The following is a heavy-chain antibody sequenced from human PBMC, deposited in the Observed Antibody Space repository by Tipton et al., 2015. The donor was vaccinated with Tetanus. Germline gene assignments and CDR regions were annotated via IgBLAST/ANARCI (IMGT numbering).Heavy chain of an antibody. J-gene: IGHJ3*02. CDR2: IYNTGNA. CDR3: ARLSSSANDAHGFDI. V-gene: IGHV4-39*01. CDR1: GGSISYTNYY. Sequence: LRLSCSVSGGSISYTNYYWGWIRQAPGKGLEWIGSIYNTGNAYSNPALTSRVTVSVDASMIQFSLRLRSVTAADTAMYYCARLSSSANDAHGFDIWGQGTMVTVSS. D-gene: IGHD2-8*01.